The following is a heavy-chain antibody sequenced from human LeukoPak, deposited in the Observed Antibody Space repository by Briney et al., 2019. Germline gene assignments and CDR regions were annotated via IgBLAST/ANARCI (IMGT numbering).Heavy chain of an antibody. CDR3: ARGVFVVVPAAIVSYGMDV. Sequence: ASVKVSCKASGYIFTSYYMHWVRQAPGQGLEWMGIINPSGGSTSYAQKFQGRVTMTRDTSTSTVYMELSSLRSEDTAVYYCARGVFVVVPAAIVSYGMDVWGQGTTVTVSS. CDR2: INPSGGST. V-gene: IGHV1-46*01. CDR1: GYIFTSYY. J-gene: IGHJ6*02. D-gene: IGHD2-2*02.